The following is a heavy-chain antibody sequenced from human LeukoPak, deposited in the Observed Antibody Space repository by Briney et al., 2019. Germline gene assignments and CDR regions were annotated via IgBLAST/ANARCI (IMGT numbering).Heavy chain of an antibody. J-gene: IGHJ4*02. CDR3: ARPRAPFDY. Sequence: TTSETLSLTCAVHGGSFSGYYWSWIRQPPGKGLEWIGEINHSGSTNYNPSLKSRVTISVDTSKNQFSLKLSSVTAADTAVYYCARPRAPFDYWGQGTLVTVSS. CDR1: GGSFSGYY. CDR2: INHSGST. V-gene: IGHV4-34*01.